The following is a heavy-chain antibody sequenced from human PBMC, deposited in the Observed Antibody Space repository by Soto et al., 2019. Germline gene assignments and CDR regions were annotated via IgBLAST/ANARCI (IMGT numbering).Heavy chain of an antibody. CDR1: GGSISSSSYY. J-gene: IGHJ4*02. V-gene: IGHV4-39*01. Sequence: QLQLQESGPGLVKPSETLSLTCTVSGGSISSSSYYWGWIRQPPGKGLEWLGSIYYSGSTYYNPSLKSRVTITLDTSKNQFSLQLRSVTAADTAVYYCASAQVPRSTIFGWAYFAYWGQGTLVTVSS. CDR2: IYYSGST. D-gene: IGHD3-3*01. CDR3: ASAQVPRSTIFGWAYFAY.